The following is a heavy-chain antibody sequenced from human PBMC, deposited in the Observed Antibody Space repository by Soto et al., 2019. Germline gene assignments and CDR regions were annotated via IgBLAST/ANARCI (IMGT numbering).Heavy chain of an antibody. Sequence: PGGSLRLSCAASGFTLSDYYMSWIRQAPGRGLEWVSYISGSSSDTHYADSVKGRFTISRDNSKDTLYLQMNSLRAEGTAVYYCSGHFGSGWTFDSWGQGTPVTVSS. V-gene: IGHV3-11*06. CDR3: SGHFGSGWTFDS. D-gene: IGHD6-19*01. CDR2: ISGSSSDT. J-gene: IGHJ4*02. CDR1: GFTLSDYY.